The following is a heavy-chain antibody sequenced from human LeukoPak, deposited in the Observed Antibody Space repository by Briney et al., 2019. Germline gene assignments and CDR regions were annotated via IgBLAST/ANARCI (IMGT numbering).Heavy chain of an antibody. Sequence: GGSLRLSCAASGFTFSSYWMSWVRQAPGKGLEWVAHLKQDGSEKNYVDSVKGRFTISRDNAKNSLLLQMDGLRVEDTAVYYCARDKMTGDSHFDYWGQGTLVTVSS. J-gene: IGHJ4*02. CDR1: GFTFSSYW. CDR3: ARDKMTGDSHFDY. CDR2: LKQDGSEK. V-gene: IGHV3-7*01. D-gene: IGHD7-27*01.